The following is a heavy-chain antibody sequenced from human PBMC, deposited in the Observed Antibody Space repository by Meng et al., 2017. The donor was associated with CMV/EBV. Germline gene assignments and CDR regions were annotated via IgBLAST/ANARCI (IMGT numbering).Heavy chain of an antibody. D-gene: IGHD3-22*01. CDR1: GGTFSSYT. Sequence: SVKVSCKASGGTFSSYTISWVRQAPGQGLEWMGRIIPILGIANYAQKFQGRVTITADKSTSTAYMELSSLRSEDTAVYYCARSYYDSSGYYAYWGQGTLDTVSS. CDR3: ARSYYDSSGYYAY. V-gene: IGHV1-69*02. J-gene: IGHJ4*02. CDR2: IIPILGIA.